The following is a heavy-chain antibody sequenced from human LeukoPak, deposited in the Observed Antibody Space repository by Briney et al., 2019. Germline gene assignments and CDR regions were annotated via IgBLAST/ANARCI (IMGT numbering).Heavy chain of an antibody. D-gene: IGHD2-2*01. CDR1: GFTFSNYD. CDR3: AGGLSGYCPTTTCSF. V-gene: IGHV3-30*03. Sequence: PGGSLRLSCAASGFTFSNYDMHWVRQAPGKGLEWVALISYDGSNKYYADSVKGRFTISRDNSKNTLYLQMNSLRAEDTAVYYCAGGLSGYCPTTTCSFWGEGTSVTVSS. J-gene: IGHJ6*04. CDR2: ISYDGSNK.